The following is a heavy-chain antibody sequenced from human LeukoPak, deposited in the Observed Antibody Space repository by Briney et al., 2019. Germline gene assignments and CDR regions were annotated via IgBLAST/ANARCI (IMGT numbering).Heavy chain of an antibody. CDR3: ARSPYYDILTLGYYYYYMDV. CDR1: GVSISSGSHY. J-gene: IGHJ6*03. D-gene: IGHD3-9*01. V-gene: IGHV4-61*02. CDR2: IDSSGNT. Sequence: SSETLSLTCIVSGVSISSGSHYWSWIRQPAGKGLEGIVRIDSSGNTNYNPSRKSRVTISVGTSNNQFSLNLSSVTAADTAVYYCARSPYYDILTLGYYYYYMDVWGKGTTVTVSS.